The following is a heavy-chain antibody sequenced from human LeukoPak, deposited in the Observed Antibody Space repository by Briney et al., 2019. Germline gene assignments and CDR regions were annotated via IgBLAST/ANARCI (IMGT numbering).Heavy chain of an antibody. CDR3: AKDRSNYDYVWGSYRFDY. Sequence: PGGSLRLSCGASGFTFSSYAMSWVRQAPGKGLEWVSAISGSAHRTYYADSVKGRFTVSSDNSKNTLYLQVNSLRAEDTAVYYCAKDRSNYDYVWGSYRFDYWGQGTLVTVSS. J-gene: IGHJ4*02. CDR1: GFTFSSYA. CDR2: ISGSAHRT. V-gene: IGHV3-23*01. D-gene: IGHD3-16*02.